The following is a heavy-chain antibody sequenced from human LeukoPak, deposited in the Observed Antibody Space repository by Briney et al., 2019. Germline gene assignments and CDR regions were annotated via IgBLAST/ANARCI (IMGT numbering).Heavy chain of an antibody. D-gene: IGHD6-6*01. V-gene: IGHV5-51*01. CDR3: ASHSASIAAPLDY. J-gene: IGHJ4*02. Sequence: GESLKISCQGSGYSFTSYWIGWVRQMPGKGLEWMGIIYPGDSDTRYSPSFQGQVTISADKSISTAYLQWSSLKASDTAMYYCASHSASIAAPLDYWGQGTLVTVSS. CDR2: IYPGDSDT. CDR1: GYSFTSYW.